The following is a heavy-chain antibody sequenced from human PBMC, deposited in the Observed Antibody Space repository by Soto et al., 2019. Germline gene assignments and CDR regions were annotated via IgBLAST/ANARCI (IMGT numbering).Heavy chain of an antibody. V-gene: IGHV1-3*01. D-gene: IGHD6-13*01. CDR2: INAGSGNT. CDR1: GYTFTHYA. J-gene: IGHJ5*02. CDR3: ARGLSADGA. Sequence: QVQLVQSGAEVKKPGASVKVSCTASGYTFTHYAIHWVRHAPGQRLEWMGFINAGSGNTKYSQTYHGRLTFTKDTSASTASMDLSSLRYEDTAIYYCARGLSADGAWGQGTLVTVSS.